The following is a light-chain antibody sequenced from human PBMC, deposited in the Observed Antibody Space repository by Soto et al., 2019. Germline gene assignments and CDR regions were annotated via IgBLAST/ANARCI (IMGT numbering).Light chain of an antibody. Sequence: QSVLTQPASVSGSPGQSITISCSGTSSDIGTYDHVAWFQQFPGKTPKLMIYSVSNRPSGVSYRFSGSKSGNTASLTISGLQAEYEADYYCISYTVSRSYVFGNGTKVTVL. V-gene: IGLV2-14*01. CDR3: ISYTVSRSYV. CDR2: SVS. CDR1: SSDIGTYDH. J-gene: IGLJ1*01.